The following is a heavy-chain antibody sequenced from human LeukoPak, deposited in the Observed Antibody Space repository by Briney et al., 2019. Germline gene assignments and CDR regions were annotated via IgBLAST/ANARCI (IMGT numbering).Heavy chain of an antibody. J-gene: IGHJ4*02. V-gene: IGHV3-21*03. CDR3: ARSNTAYGY. Sequence: GGSLRLSCAASGFTFSSYAMHWVRQAPGKGLEWVSSISSSSSYIYYADSVKGRFTISRDDAENSLYLQMNTLRAEDTAVYYCARSNTAYGYWGQGTLVTVSS. CDR2: ISSSSSYI. D-gene: IGHD5-18*01. CDR1: GFTFSSYA.